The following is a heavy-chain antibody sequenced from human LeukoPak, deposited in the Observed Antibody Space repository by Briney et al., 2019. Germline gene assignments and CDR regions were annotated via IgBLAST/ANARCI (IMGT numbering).Heavy chain of an antibody. J-gene: IGHJ3*02. CDR1: GGSISSGGYY. CDR3: AREGIGRHYDFWSGSHGAFDI. V-gene: IGHV4-31*03. CDR2: IYYSGST. Sequence: KPSQTLSLTCTVSGGSISSGGYYWSWIRQHPGKGLEWIGYIYYSGSTYHNPSLKSRVTISVDTSKNQFSLKLSSVTAADTAVYYCAREGIGRHYDFWSGSHGAFDIWGQGTMVTVSS. D-gene: IGHD3-3*01.